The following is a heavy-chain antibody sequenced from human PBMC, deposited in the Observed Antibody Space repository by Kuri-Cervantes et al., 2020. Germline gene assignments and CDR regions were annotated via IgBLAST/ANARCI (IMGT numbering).Heavy chain of an antibody. J-gene: IGHJ4*02. V-gene: IGHV3-7*01. D-gene: IGHD1-26*01. CDR3: ARQIGSWERPER. CDR2: IKQDGSEK. Sequence: GESLKISCAASGFTFSSYWMSWVRQAPGKGLEWVANIKQDGSEKYYVDSAKGRFTISRDNAKNSLYLQMNSLRAEDTALYYCARQIGSWERPERGGQGTRVTVSS. CDR1: GFTFSSYW.